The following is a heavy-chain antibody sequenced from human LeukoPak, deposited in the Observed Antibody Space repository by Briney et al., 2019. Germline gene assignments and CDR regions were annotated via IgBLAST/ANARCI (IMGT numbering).Heavy chain of an antibody. D-gene: IGHD2-8*01. CDR1: GFSFSSHA. V-gene: IGHV3-23*01. J-gene: IGHJ3*01. Sequence: GGSLRLSCAASGFSFSSHAMSWVRQAPGKGLQWVSTISSGGGTTYYGDSVKGRFTTSRDNSKNTLYLQMNSLRADDTAIYYCANRGTKWLPPPTDAFDVWGQGTMVTVSS. CDR3: ANRGTKWLPPPTDAFDV. CDR2: ISSGGGTT.